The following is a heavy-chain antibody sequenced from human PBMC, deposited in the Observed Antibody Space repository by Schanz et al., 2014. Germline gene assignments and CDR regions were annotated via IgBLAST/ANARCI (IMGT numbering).Heavy chain of an antibody. Sequence: VHLLESGGGLVEPGGSLRLSCAASGFSVGNKYMNWVRQAPGKGLEWVIVISGSGGSTYYADSVRGRFTISRDNSKNTLYLQMNSLRAEDTAVYYCAKYRGYYRVSGSYRELEYWGQGTLVTVSS. J-gene: IGHJ4*02. CDR2: ISGSGGST. CDR3: AKYRGYYRVSGSYRELEY. D-gene: IGHD3-10*01. CDR1: GFSVGNKY. V-gene: IGHV3-23*01.